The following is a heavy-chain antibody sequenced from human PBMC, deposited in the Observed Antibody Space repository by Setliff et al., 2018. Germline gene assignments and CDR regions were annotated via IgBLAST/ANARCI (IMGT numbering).Heavy chain of an antibody. Sequence: SETLSLTCTVSGGSLGTYYWTLIRQPPGKGLEWIASVYHSGTAYYSPSLKSRVTMSVDTSKNQFSLKLRSVTAADTAVYFCARGGTFRYFDYWGQGTPGTSPQ. D-gene: IGHD3-16*01. J-gene: IGHJ4*02. CDR2: VYHSGTA. V-gene: IGHV4-59*01. CDR1: GGSLGTYY. CDR3: ARGGTFRYFDY.